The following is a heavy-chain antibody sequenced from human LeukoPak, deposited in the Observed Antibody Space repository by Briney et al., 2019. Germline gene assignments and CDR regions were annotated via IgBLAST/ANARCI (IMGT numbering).Heavy chain of an antibody. Sequence: SPSETLSLTCTVSGGSISSGDYYWSWIRQHPGKGLEWIGYIYYSGSTYYNPSLKSRITISVDTSKNQFSLKLSSVTAADTAVYYCARHNVPTKGFDPWGQGTLVTVSS. CDR2: IYYSGST. V-gene: IGHV4-30-4*08. J-gene: IGHJ5*02. CDR3: ARHNVPTKGFDP. CDR1: GGSISSGDYY. D-gene: IGHD1-14*01.